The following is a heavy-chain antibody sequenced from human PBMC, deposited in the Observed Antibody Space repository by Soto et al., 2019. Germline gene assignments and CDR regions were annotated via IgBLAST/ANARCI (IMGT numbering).Heavy chain of an antibody. Sequence: GGSLRLSCSASVFTFSSYAMNWVRQAPGKGLEWVSAISGSGGSTYYADSVKGRFTISRDTSKNTLYLQMNSLRAEDTAVYYCAKTITATAIPHYFDYWGQGHLVTVSS. CDR1: VFTFSSYA. D-gene: IGHD2-21*02. V-gene: IGHV3-23*01. CDR3: AKTITATAIPHYFDY. J-gene: IGHJ4*02. CDR2: ISGSGGST.